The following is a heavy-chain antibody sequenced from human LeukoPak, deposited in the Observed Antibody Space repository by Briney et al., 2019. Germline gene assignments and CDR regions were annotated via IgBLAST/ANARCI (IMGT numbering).Heavy chain of an antibody. CDR3: ARRIYYGSGSYYNWFDP. CDR2: INHSGST. D-gene: IGHD3-10*01. J-gene: IGHJ5*02. Sequence: SETLSLTCAVYGGSFSGYYWSWIRQPPGKGLEWIGEINHSGSTNYNPSLKSRVTISVDTSKNQFSLKLSSVTAADTAVYYCARRIYYGSGSYYNWFDPWGQGTLVTVPQ. CDR1: GGSFSGYY. V-gene: IGHV4-34*01.